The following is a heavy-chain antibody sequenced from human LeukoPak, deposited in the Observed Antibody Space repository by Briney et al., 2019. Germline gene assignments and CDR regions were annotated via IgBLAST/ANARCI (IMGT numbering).Heavy chain of an antibody. CDR3: TRPPPSSGYYTPHAFDI. CDR2: IRSKAYGGTT. D-gene: IGHD3-22*01. V-gene: IGHV3-49*04. Sequence: PGRSLRLSCTASGFTFGDYAMSWVRQAPGKGLEWVGFIRSKAYGGTTEYAASVKGRFTISRDDSKSIAYLQMNSLKTEDTAVYYCTRPPPSSGYYTPHAFDIWGQGTMVTVSS. CDR1: GFTFGDYA. J-gene: IGHJ3*02.